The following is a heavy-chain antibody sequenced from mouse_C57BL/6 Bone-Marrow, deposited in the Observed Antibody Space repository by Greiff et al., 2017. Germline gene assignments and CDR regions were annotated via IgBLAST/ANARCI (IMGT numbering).Heavy chain of an antibody. Sequence: EVQGVESGGGLVKPGGSLKLSCAASGFTFSSYAMSWVRQTPEKRLEWVATISDGGSYTYYPDNVKGRFTISRDNAKNNLYLQMSHLKSEDTAMYYCARDCYGSSHWYFDVWGTGTTVTVSS. CDR1: GFTFSSYA. CDR3: ARDCYGSSHWYFDV. J-gene: IGHJ1*03. CDR2: ISDGGSYT. D-gene: IGHD1-1*01. V-gene: IGHV5-4*01.